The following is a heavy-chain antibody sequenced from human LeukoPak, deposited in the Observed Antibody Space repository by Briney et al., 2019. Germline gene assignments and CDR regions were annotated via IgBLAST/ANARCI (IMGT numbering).Heavy chain of an antibody. D-gene: IGHD3-16*01. CDR1: GYTFTSYY. Sequence: ASVKVSCKASGYTFTSYYMHWVRQAPGQGLEWMGIINPIGGSTSYAQKFQGRVTMTRDTSTSTVYMELSSLRSEDTAVYYCASVTDYVWGSSQYYFDYWGQGTLVTVSS. CDR2: INPIGGST. J-gene: IGHJ4*02. V-gene: IGHV1-46*01. CDR3: ASVTDYVWGSSQYYFDY.